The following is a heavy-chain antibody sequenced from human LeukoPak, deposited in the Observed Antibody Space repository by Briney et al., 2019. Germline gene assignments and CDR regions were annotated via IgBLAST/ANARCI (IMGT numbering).Heavy chain of an antibody. V-gene: IGHV1-18*01. CDR3: ARGSFPSDDILTGPFDN. J-gene: IGHJ4*02. Sequence: ASVKVSCKASGYTFTSYGISWVRQAPGQGLEWMGWISSYNGNTNYAQKLQGRATMTTDTSTSTAYMELRSLRSDDTAVHYCARGSFPSDDILTGPFDNWGQGTLVTVSS. CDR2: ISSYNGNT. CDR1: GYTFTSYG. D-gene: IGHD3-9*01.